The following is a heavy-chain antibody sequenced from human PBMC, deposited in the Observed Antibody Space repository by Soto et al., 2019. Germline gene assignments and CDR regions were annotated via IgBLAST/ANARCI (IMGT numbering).Heavy chain of an antibody. V-gene: IGHV3-30*18. J-gene: IGHJ4*02. D-gene: IGHD5-18*01. CDR3: AKLPGYSYGYEQQLGIRYY. CDR2: ISYDGSNK. CDR1: GFTFSSYG. Sequence: GGSLRLSCAASGFTFSSYGMHWVRQAPGKGLEWVAVISYDGSNKYYADSVKGRFTISRDNSKNTLYLQMNSLRAEDTAVYYCAKLPGYSYGYEQQLGIRYYWGQGTLVTVSS.